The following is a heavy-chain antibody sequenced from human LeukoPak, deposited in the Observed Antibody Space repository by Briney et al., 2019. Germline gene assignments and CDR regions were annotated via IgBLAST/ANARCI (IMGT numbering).Heavy chain of an antibody. CDR1: GFTFSSYA. J-gene: IGHJ4*02. CDR3: ARDQTYYYDSSGYLFDY. Sequence: GGSLRLSCAASGFTFSSYAMHWVRQAPGKGLEWVAVISYDGSNKYYADSVKGRFTISRDNSKNTLYLQMNSLRAEDTAVYYCARDQTYYYDSSGYLFDYWGQGTLVTVSS. CDR2: ISYDGSNK. V-gene: IGHV3-30*04. D-gene: IGHD3-22*01.